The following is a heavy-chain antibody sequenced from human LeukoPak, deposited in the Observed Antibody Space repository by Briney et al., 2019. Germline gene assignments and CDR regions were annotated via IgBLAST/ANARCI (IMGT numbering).Heavy chain of an antibody. J-gene: IGHJ4*02. Sequence: PGGSLRLSCTASGFTFGDYAMSWFRQAPGKGLEWVGFIRSKAYGGTTEYAASVKGRFTISRDDSKSIAYLQMNSLKTEDTAVYYCTRDSGDGYTDFDYWGQGTLVTVSS. D-gene: IGHD5-24*01. V-gene: IGHV3-49*03. CDR1: GFTFGDYA. CDR3: TRDSGDGYTDFDY. CDR2: IRSKAYGGTT.